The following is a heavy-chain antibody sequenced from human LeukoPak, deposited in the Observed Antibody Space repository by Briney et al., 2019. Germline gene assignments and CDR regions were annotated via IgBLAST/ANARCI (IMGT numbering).Heavy chain of an antibody. CDR1: GSTFSSYG. CDR2: ISYDGSNK. V-gene: IGHV3-30*18. D-gene: IGHD6-19*01. Sequence: PGGSLRLSCAASGSTFSSYGMHWVRQAPGKGLEWVAVISYDGSNKYYADSVKGRFTISRDNSKNTLYLQMNSLRAEDTAVYYCAKDRVAGRGDYWGQGTLVTVSS. CDR3: AKDRVAGRGDY. J-gene: IGHJ4*02.